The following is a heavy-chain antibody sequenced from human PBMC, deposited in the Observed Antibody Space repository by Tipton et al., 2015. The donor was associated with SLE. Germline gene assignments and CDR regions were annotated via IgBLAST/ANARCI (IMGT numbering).Heavy chain of an antibody. D-gene: IGHD3-10*01. Sequence: LRLSCTVSGGSISSYYWSWIRQPPGKGLEWIGYIYYSGSTNYNPSLKSRVTISVDTSKNQFSLKLSSVTAADTAVYYCASGPLGDYYFDYWGQGTLVTVSS. CDR3: ASGPLGDYYFDY. CDR2: IYYSGST. J-gene: IGHJ4*02. CDR1: GGSISSYY. V-gene: IGHV4-59*01.